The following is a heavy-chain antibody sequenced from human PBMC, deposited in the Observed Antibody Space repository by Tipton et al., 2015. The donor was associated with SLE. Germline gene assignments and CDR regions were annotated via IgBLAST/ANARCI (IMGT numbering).Heavy chain of an antibody. D-gene: IGHD3-16*02. V-gene: IGHV3-74*01. CDR2: INSDGSST. Sequence: SLRLSCAASGFTFSSCWMHWVRQAPGKGLVWVSGINSDGSSTTYADSVKGRFTISRDNAKNTLFLQMNSLRAEDSAVYYCASGYRTDSWGQGTLVTVSS. J-gene: IGHJ4*02. CDR3: ASGYRTDS. CDR1: GFTFSSCW.